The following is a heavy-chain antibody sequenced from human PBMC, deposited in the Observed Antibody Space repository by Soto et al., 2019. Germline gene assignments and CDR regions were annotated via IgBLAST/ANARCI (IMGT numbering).Heavy chain of an antibody. J-gene: IGHJ6*02. V-gene: IGHV1-69*13. Sequence: GASVKVSCKASGGTFSSYAISWVRQAPGQRLEWMGGIIPIFGTANYAQKFQGRVTITADESTSTAYMELSSLRSEDTAVYYCARDWDTAMVRVFGNYYYYYGMDVWGQGTTVTVSS. D-gene: IGHD5-18*01. CDR1: GGTFSSYA. CDR3: ARDWDTAMVRVFGNYYYYYGMDV. CDR2: IIPIFGTA.